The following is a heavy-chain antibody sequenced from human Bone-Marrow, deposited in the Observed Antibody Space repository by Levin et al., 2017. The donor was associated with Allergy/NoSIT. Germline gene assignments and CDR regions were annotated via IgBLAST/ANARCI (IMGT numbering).Heavy chain of an antibody. CDR2: TRNKANSYTT. CDR1: GFTFSDHY. V-gene: IGHV3-72*01. J-gene: IGHJ3*02. CDR3: ARLGLLSAFVNADAFDI. Sequence: GGSLRLSCAASGFTFSDHYMDWVRQAPGKGLEWVGRTRNKANSYTTEYAASVKGRFTISRDDSKNSLYLQMNSLKTEDTAVYYCARLGLLSAFVNADAFDIWGQGTMVTVSS. D-gene: IGHD1-7*01.